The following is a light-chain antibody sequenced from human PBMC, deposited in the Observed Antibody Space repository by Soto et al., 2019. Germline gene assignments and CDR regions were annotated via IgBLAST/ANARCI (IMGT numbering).Light chain of an antibody. Sequence: QSVLTQPPSASGTPGQRVTSSCSGSSSNSGSNYVYWYQQLPGTAPKLLIYSNNQRPSGVPDRFSGSKSGTSASLAISGLQSEDEADYYCAAWDDSLNGVVFGGGTKLTVL. CDR1: SSNSGSNY. CDR3: AAWDDSLNGVV. V-gene: IGLV1-44*01. CDR2: SNN. J-gene: IGLJ2*01.